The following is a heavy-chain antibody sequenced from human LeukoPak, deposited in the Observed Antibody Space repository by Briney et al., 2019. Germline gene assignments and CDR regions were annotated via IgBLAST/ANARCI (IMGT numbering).Heavy chain of an antibody. CDR3: AKDGLGDAFDI. V-gene: IGHV3-21*01. D-gene: IGHD3/OR15-3a*01. J-gene: IGHJ3*02. CDR1: GFTFSYYR. CDR2: ISSSISYI. Sequence: PGGSLLQSCAAPGFTFSYYRMTSGRQARGKGEERVSSISSSISYIYYVETVKGRFTISRDNARNSLYLQMNSLRAEDTAVYYCAKDGLGDAFDIWGQGTMVTVSS.